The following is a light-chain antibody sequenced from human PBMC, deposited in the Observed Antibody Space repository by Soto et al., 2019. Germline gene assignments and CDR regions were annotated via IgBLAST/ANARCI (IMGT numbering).Light chain of an antibody. CDR2: SAT. J-gene: IGKJ3*01. Sequence: DIQMTQSPSSLSPSVGDRVTITCRASRNIGTSLNWYQQTPRKAPNLLIYSATSLQSGVPSRFSGSGYGAVFTLTISSLQPEDFATYYCQQSYNGPFTFGPGTKVDL. CDR1: RNIGTS. V-gene: IGKV1-39*01. CDR3: QQSYNGPFT.